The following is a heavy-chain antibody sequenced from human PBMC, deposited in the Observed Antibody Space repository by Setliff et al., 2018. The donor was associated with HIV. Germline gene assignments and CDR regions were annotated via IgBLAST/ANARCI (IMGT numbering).Heavy chain of an antibody. CDR2: ISGSGGVM. V-gene: IGHV3-11*01. Sequence: GGSLRLSCAVSGFSLSDYFMTWIRQAPGKGLEWVSYISGSGGVMAYADSVKGRFTISRDNAKNSMYLQMNSLRVEDTATYYCARARGSVGYYGSGTMYHMDAWGKGTTVTVSS. CDR1: GFSLSDYF. CDR3: ARARGSVGYYGSGTMYHMDA. J-gene: IGHJ6*03. D-gene: IGHD3-10*01.